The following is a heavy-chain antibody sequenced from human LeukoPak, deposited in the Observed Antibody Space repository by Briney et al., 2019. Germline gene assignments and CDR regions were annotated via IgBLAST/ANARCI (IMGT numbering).Heavy chain of an antibody. D-gene: IGHD3-10*01. CDR1: GFTFSTYA. V-gene: IGHV3-23*01. J-gene: IGHJ4*02. Sequence: GGSLRLSCAASGFTFSTYAMTWVRQAPGKGLEWVSLISGTGGSTYYADSVKGRFTISRDNSKNTLYLQMNSLRAEDTAVYYCAKEYYYGSGSYDYWGQGTLVTVSS. CDR3: AKEYYYGSGSYDY. CDR2: ISGTGGST.